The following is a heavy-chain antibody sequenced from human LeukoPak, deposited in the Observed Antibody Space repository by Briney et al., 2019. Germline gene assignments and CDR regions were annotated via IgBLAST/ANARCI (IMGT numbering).Heavy chain of an antibody. J-gene: IGHJ1*01. V-gene: IGHV3-21*01. CDR2: ISSSSTYT. CDR1: GFSFGDYS. CDR3: ARDLSRSSTAYFQH. Sequence: GGSLRLSCAASGFSFGDYSMNWVRQAPGKGLEWVSSISSSSTYTYYTDSVKGRFTISRDNAKNSLYLQMNSLRAEDTAVYYCARDLSRSSTAYFQHWGQGTLVTVSS. D-gene: IGHD6-6*01.